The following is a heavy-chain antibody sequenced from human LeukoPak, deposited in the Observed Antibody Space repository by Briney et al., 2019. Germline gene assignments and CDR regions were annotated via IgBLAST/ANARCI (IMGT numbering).Heavy chain of an antibody. D-gene: IGHD1-26*01. J-gene: IGHJ4*02. CDR1: GYIFTSNY. Sequence: ASVKVSCKASGYIFTSNYIHWVRQAPGQGLEWMGMIYPRDGSTSYAQRFQDRVTVTRDTSTSTVHMELSGLRSEDTAVYYCAREVGIRGHFDYWGRGTPVTVSS. CDR3: AREVGIRGHFDY. CDR2: IYPRDGST. V-gene: IGHV1-46*01.